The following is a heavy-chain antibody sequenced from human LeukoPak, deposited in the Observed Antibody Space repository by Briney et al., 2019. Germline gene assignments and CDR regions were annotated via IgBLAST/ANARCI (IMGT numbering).Heavy chain of an antibody. J-gene: IGHJ6*02. V-gene: IGHV4-59*08. D-gene: IGHD1-26*01. CDR1: GGSISSYF. CDR2: IYYSGST. CDR3: ARHKSDSGSYTGGMDV. Sequence: KASETLSLTCTVSGGSISSYFWSWIRQPPGKGLEWIGYIYYSGSTNYNPSLKSRVTISVDTSKNQFSLKLSSVTAADTAVYSCARHKSDSGSYTGGMDVWGQGTTVTVSS.